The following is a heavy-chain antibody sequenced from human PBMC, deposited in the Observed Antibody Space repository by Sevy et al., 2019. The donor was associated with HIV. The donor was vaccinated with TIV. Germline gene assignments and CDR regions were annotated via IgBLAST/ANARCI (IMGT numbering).Heavy chain of an antibody. D-gene: IGHD3-16*02. CDR2: ISYDGSNK. CDR1: GFTFSSYG. CDR3: AKLTCDYVWGSYRYTGPGGFDY. J-gene: IGHJ4*02. V-gene: IGHV3-30*18. Sequence: GGSLRLSCAASGFTFSSYGMHWVRQAPGKGLEWVAVISYDGSNKYYADSVKGRFTISRDNSKNTLYLQMNSLRTEDTAVYYCAKLTCDYVWGSYRYTGPGGFDYWGQGTLVTVSS.